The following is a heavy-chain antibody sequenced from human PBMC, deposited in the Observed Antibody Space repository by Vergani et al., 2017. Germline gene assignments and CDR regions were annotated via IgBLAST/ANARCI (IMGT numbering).Heavy chain of an antibody. CDR1: GGTFSSYT. CDR3: ARDPSAAGFDAFDI. D-gene: IGHD3-10*01. Sequence: QVQLVQSGAEVKKPGSSVKVSCKASGGTFSSYTISWVRQAPGQGLEWMGRIIPILGIANYAQEFQGRVTITADKSTSTAYMELSSLRSEDTAVYYCARDPSAAGFDAFDIWGQGTMVTVSS. V-gene: IGHV1-69*08. J-gene: IGHJ3*02. CDR2: IIPILGIA.